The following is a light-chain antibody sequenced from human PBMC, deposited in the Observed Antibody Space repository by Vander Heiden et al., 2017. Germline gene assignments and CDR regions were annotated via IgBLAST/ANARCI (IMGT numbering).Light chain of an antibody. J-gene: IGKJ3*01. CDR2: ATS. CDR3: QQYGASPLT. Sequence: EIVLTQSPGTLSLSPGERATISCRASQSVSNAYLAWYSQKPGQAPRLLIYATSARATGIPDRFSGSGSGTDYTLTVSRLEPEDFAVYYCQQYGASPLTFGHGTRVDIK. CDR1: QSVSNAY. V-gene: IGKV3-20*01.